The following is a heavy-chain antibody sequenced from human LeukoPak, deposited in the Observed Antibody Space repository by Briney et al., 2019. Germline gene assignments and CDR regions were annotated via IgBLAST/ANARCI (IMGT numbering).Heavy chain of an antibody. D-gene: IGHD2-15*01. CDR1: GFTLSSYS. J-gene: IGHJ6*03. CDR2: ISSSSSTI. V-gene: IGHV3-48*04. Sequence: GGSLRLSCAASGFTLSSYSMIWVRQAPGKGLEWVSYISSSSSTIYYADSVKGRYTISRDNDKNSLYLQMNSLRAEDTAVYYCARYPQPSAALYYYYYYMDVWGKGTTVTVSS. CDR3: ARYPQPSAALYYYYYYMDV.